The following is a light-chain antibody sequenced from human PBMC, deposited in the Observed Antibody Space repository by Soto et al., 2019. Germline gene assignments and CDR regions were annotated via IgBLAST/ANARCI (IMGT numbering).Light chain of an antibody. V-gene: IGKV3-20*01. CDR2: GAS. CDR3: QQYNNWPS. Sequence: EIVLTQSPGTLSLSPGERATLSCRASLSVTTNYLAWYQQKPGQAPRLLIYGASSRASGVPDRFSGSGSGTDFSLTISSLQSEDFAVYYCQQYNNWPSFGQGTKVEIK. CDR1: LSVTTNY. J-gene: IGKJ1*01.